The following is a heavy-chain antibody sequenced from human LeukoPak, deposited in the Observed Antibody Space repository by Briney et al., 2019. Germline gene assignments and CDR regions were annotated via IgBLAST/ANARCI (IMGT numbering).Heavy chain of an antibody. Sequence: PGGSLRLSCAASGFTFSDYYMRWVRQAPGKGVEGVSYISSSGSTIYYADSVKGRFTISRDNAKNSLYLQMNSLRAEDTAVYYCARGLSLDAFDIWGQGTMVTVSS. D-gene: IGHD5/OR15-5a*01. V-gene: IGHV3-11*01. CDR1: GFTFSDYY. CDR3: ARGLSLDAFDI. J-gene: IGHJ3*02. CDR2: ISSSGSTI.